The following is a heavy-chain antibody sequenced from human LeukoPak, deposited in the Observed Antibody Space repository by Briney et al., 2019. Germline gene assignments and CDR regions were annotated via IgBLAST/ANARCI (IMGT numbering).Heavy chain of an antibody. J-gene: IGHJ4*02. CDR2: IYSGGTT. CDR3: ARLTVLSFGVDC. CDR1: GFTVSGNY. D-gene: IGHD3-10*01. Sequence: GGSLRLSCAASGFTVSGNYMSRVRQAPGKGLEWVSVIYSGGTTHYTDSVKGRFTISRDDAKNTLYLQMTSLRAEDTAVYYCARLTVLSFGVDCWGQGTLVTVSS. V-gene: IGHV3-66*04.